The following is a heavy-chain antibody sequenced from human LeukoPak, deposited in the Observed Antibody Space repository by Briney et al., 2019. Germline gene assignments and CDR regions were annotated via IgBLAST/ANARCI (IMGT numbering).Heavy chain of an antibody. Sequence: ASVKVSCKASGYTFTGYYMHWVRQAPGQGLEWMGWINPNSGGTNYAQKFQGRVTMTRDTSISTACMELSRLRSDDTALYYCARDYLTSSYDVFDIWGQGTKVTVSS. CDR3: ARDYLTSSYDVFDI. CDR1: GYTFTGYY. CDR2: INPNSGGT. D-gene: IGHD3-9*01. V-gene: IGHV1-2*02. J-gene: IGHJ3*02.